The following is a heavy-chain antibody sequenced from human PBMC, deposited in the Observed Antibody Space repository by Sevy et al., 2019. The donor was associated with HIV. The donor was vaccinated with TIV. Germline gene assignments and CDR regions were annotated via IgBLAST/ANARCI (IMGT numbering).Heavy chain of an antibody. CDR1: GGTFSSYA. V-gene: IGHV1-69*01. CDR3: ARDWGNCSGGSCYSSWFDP. Sequence: KISCKASGGTFSSYAISWVRQAPGQGLEWMGGIIPIFGTANDAQKFQGRVTITADESTSTAYMELSSLRSEDTAVYYCARDWGNCSGGSCYSSWFDPWGQGTLVTVSS. J-gene: IGHJ5*02. CDR2: IIPIFGTA. D-gene: IGHD2-15*01.